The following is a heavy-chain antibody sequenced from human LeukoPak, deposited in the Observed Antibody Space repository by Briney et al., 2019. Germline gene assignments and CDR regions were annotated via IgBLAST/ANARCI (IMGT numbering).Heavy chain of an antibody. D-gene: IGHD1-26*01. CDR2: IIPIFGTA. J-gene: IGHJ4*02. Sequence: GASVKVSCKASGYTFTGYYMHWVRQAPGQGLEWMGGIIPIFGTANYAQKFQGRVTITADESTSTAYMELSSLRSEDTAVYYCARERESGSYRYFDYWGQGTLVTVSS. V-gene: IGHV1-69*13. CDR3: ARERESGSYRYFDY. CDR1: GYTFTGYY.